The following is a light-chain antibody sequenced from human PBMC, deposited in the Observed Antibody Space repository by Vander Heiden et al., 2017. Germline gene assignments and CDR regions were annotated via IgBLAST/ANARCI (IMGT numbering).Light chain of an antibody. J-gene: IGLJ2*01. Sequence: QSVLTQPPSVSGAPGQRVTISCTGSTSTIGAGYDVHWYQQIPGTAPKLLIYDNINQPSGVPDRFSGSKSGTSASLAITGLQAEDEADYYCQSYDSSLGGHVVFGGGTKLTVL. V-gene: IGLV1-40*01. CDR3: QSYDSSLGGHVV. CDR2: DNI. CDR1: TSTIGAGYD.